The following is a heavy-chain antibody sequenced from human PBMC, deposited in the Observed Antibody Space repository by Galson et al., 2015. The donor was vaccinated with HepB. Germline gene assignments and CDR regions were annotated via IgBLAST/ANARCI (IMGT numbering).Heavy chain of an antibody. CDR2: ISAYNGNT. Sequence: SVKVSCKASGYTFTSYGISWVRQAPGQGLEWMGWISAYNGNTNYAQKLQGRVTMTTDTSTSTAYMGLRSLRSDDTAVYYCARSVGYYYDSSGYSFDYYYYYMDVWGKGTTVTVSS. CDR3: ARSVGYYYDSSGYSFDYYYYYMDV. V-gene: IGHV1-18*01. D-gene: IGHD3-22*01. J-gene: IGHJ6*03. CDR1: GYTFTSYG.